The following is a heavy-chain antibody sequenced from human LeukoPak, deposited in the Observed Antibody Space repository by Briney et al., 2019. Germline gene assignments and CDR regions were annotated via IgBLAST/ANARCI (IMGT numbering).Heavy chain of an antibody. CDR2: ISSRSTYI. D-gene: IGHD4-17*01. CDR3: ATVDGDLPYYMDD. CDR1: GFTFSKYR. V-gene: IGHV3-21*01. Sequence: GGSLRLSCAASGFTFSKYRMNWVSQAPGKGLEWVSSISSRSTYIYYAASVKGRFTISRDDAKSSLYLQMSSLRAEDTAVYYCATVDGDLPYYMDDWGKGTTVTVSS. J-gene: IGHJ6*03.